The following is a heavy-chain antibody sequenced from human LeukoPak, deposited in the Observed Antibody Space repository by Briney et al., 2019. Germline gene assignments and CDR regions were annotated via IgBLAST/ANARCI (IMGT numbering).Heavy chain of an antibody. D-gene: IGHD4-11*01. CDR3: ARTPTTXSRYGMDX. V-gene: IGHV4-59*01. J-gene: IGHJ6*01. CDR1: GGSISNYY. CDR2: IYYSGST. Sequence: SETLSLTCTVSGGSISNYYWSWIRQPPGKGLEWIGYIYYSGSTNCNPSLKSRVTISVDTSKNQFSLKLSSVTAADTAVYYCARTPTTXSRYGMDX.